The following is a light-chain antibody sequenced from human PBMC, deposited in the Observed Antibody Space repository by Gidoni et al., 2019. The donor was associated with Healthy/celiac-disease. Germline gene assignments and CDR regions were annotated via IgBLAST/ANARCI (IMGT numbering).Light chain of an antibody. CDR2: DAS. CDR3: QQRSNWPT. Sequence: EIVLTQSPATLSLSPGESATLSCRASQSVRSYLAWYQQKPGQAPRLLIYDASNRATGIPARFSGSGSGTDFTLTISSREPEEFAVYYCQQRSNWPTFGQXTRLEIK. CDR1: QSVRSY. V-gene: IGKV3-11*01. J-gene: IGKJ5*01.